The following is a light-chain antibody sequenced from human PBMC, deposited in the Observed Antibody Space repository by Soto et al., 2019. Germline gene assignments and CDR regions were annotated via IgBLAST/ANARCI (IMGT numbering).Light chain of an antibody. J-gene: IGLJ1*01. V-gene: IGLV2-8*01. CDR2: EVS. Sequence: QSVLTQPPSASGSPGQSVTISCTGTSSDVGAYNYVSWYQQLPGKAPKLIIYEVSKRPSGVPDRFSGSKSGNTASLTVSGLQAEDEADYYCTSYAGTYSFFYVFXTGTKVTVL. CDR3: TSYAGTYSFFYV. CDR1: SSDVGAYNY.